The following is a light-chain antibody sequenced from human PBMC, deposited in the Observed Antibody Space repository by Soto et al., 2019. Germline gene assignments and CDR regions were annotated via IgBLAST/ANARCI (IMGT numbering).Light chain of an antibody. CDR3: QSYDNSLSTSV. V-gene: IGLV1-40*01. Sequence: QSVLTQPPSVTGAPGQRVTISCNGSSSNIGAGYDVHWYEQLPGTAPKLLIYGNTNRPSGVPDRFSGSKSGTSASLAITGLQAEDEADYYCQSYDNSLSTSVFGGGTKLTVL. CDR2: GNT. CDR1: SSNIGAGYD. J-gene: IGLJ2*01.